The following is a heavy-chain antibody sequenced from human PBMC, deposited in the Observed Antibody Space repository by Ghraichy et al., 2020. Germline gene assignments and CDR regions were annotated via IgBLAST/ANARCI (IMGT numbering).Heavy chain of an antibody. V-gene: IGHV4-39*07. CDR3: ARVNTLVRGGRGWFDP. D-gene: IGHD3-10*01. CDR1: GGSISTTRNE. Sequence: LSLTCRVSGGSISTTRNEWAWIRQPPGKGLEWIGNVYFRGSTYYNPSLQSRVTISVDTSKDQFSLRLDSVTAADTALYYCARVNTLVRGGRGWFDPWGQGTLVIVSS. J-gene: IGHJ5*02. CDR2: VYFRGST.